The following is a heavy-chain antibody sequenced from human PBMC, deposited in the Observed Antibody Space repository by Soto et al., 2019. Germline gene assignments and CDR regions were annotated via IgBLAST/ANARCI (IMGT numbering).Heavy chain of an antibody. D-gene: IGHD2-15*01. CDR1: GYIFSGHF. V-gene: IGHV1-2*02. CDR3: ARDTRRKRGLDEKDI. CDR2: INPKNGDT. J-gene: IGHJ1*01. Sequence: SGKVSCKASGYIFSGHFIHWMRQAPGQGLEWMGCINPKNGDTHYAQRFQGRVTMTRDTSLNLVHMDLSGLRSDDAAGYYCARDTRRKRGLDEKDIWGHGTQGTVS.